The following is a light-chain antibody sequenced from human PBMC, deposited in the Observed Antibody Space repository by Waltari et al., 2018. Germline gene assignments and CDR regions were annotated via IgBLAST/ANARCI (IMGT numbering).Light chain of an antibody. V-gene: IGLV2-14*03. CDR3: SSYTSSSTVI. CDR1: SRDVGSYNY. CDR2: DVS. J-gene: IGLJ2*01. Sequence: QSALTQPASVSGSPGQSVTISCTGTSRDVGSYNYVSWYQQHPGKAPKLMIYDVSNRASGVSNRFSGSKSGNTASLTISGLQAEDEADYYCSSYTSSSTVIFGGGTNLTVL.